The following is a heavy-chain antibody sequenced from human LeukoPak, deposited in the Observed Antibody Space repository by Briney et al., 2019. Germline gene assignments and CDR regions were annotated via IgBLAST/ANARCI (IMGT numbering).Heavy chain of an antibody. Sequence: QASETLSLTCTVSGGSISSYYWSWIRQPAGKGLEWNGRIYTSGSTNYNPSLKSRVTMSVDTSKNQFSLKLSSVTAADTAVYYCARSHSSSWSKRYFDYWGQGTLVTVSS. J-gene: IGHJ4*02. CDR2: IYTSGST. D-gene: IGHD6-13*01. CDR3: ARSHSSSWSKRYFDY. V-gene: IGHV4-4*07. CDR1: GGSISSYY.